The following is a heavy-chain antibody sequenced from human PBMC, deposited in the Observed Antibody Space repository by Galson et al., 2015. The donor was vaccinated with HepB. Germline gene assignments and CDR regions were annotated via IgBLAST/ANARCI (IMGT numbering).Heavy chain of an antibody. J-gene: IGHJ4*02. Sequence: ETLSLTCSVSHGSVNNYYWSWIRRSPGNRPEWLGYIRYTGDTTYNPSLGYRIGMSVDTAINQVSLWLTSVTAADSAIYYCARHPGRGSVGYAFDLWGQGTLATVSP. D-gene: IGHD5-12*01. CDR3: ARHPGRGSVGYAFDL. CDR2: IRYTGDT. CDR1: HGSVNNYY. V-gene: IGHV4-59*08.